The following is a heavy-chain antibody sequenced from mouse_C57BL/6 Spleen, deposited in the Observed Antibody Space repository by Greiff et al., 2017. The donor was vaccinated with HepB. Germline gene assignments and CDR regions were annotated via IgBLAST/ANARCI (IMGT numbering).Heavy chain of an antibody. CDR1: GFTFSDYY. Sequence: EVQVVESEGGLVQPGSSMKLSCTASGFTFSDYYMAWVRQVPEKGLEWVANINYDGSSTYYLDSLKSRFIISRDNAKNILYLQMSSLKSEDTATYYCARDTLFITTVVVHWYFDVWGTGTTVTVSS. J-gene: IGHJ1*03. V-gene: IGHV5-16*01. CDR2: INYDGSST. D-gene: IGHD1-1*01. CDR3: ARDTLFITTVVVHWYFDV.